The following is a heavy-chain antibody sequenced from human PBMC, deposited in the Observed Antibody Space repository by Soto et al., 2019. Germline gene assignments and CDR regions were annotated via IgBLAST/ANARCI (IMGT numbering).Heavy chain of an antibody. D-gene: IGHD3-10*01. J-gene: IGHJ4*02. CDR2: IIPILRMA. Sequence: QVQLVQSGAEVKMPGSSVKVSCTASGGTFTSYTFSWVRQVPGQGLEWMGMIIPILRMADFAPKFRGRVTLNAAESTSTVYMKLSSLRSEDTAVYDCATSYGSGSARFDYWGQGTLVTVS. V-gene: IGHV1-69*02. CDR1: GGTFTSYT. CDR3: ATSYGSGSARFDY.